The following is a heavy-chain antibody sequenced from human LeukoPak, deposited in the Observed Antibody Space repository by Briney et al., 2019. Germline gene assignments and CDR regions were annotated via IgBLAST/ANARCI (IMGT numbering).Heavy chain of an antibody. CDR2: IYTTGST. V-gene: IGHV4-4*07. CDR3: ARDRGDYGGPDY. CDR1: GGSISSYY. Sequence: KSSETLSLTCTVSGGSISSYYWSWIRQPAGKGLEWIGRIYTTGSTNYNPSLKSRVTISVDTSKNQFSLKLSPVTAADTAVYYCARDRGDYGGPDYWGRGTLATVSS. D-gene: IGHD4-23*01. J-gene: IGHJ4*02.